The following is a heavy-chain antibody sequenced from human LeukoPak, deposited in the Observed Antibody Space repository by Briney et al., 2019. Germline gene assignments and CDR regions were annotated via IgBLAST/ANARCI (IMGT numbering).Heavy chain of an antibody. V-gene: IGHV3-30*18. Sequence: PRRALRLSCAASVFIFSSYGLHWVRQARGRGLEWVAVISYDGSNKYYADSVKGRFTISRDNSKNTLYLQLNSLRAEDTAVYYCAKDLWERCSYGSNPFDYWGQGTRVTVSS. J-gene: IGHJ4*02. CDR2: ISYDGSNK. CDR1: VFIFSSYG. D-gene: IGHD5-18*01. CDR3: AKDLWERCSYGSNPFDY.